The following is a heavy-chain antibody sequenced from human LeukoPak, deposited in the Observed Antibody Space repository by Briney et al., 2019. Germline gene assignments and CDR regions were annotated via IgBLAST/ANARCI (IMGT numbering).Heavy chain of an antibody. CDR1: GFTFTNYE. D-gene: IGHD3-9*01. CDR3: ARDRYYDILTGYYY. Sequence: GGSLRLSCAASGFTFTNYEMTWVRQAPGKGLEWVSYISSSGTTIYYADSVKGRFTISRDNAKNSLYLQMNSLRAEDTALYYCARDRYYDILTGYYYWGQGTLVTVSS. CDR2: ISSSGTTI. V-gene: IGHV3-48*03. J-gene: IGHJ4*02.